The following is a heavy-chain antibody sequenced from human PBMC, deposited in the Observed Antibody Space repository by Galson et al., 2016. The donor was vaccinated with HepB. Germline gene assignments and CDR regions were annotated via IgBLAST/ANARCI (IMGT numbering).Heavy chain of an antibody. V-gene: IGHV1-2*02. J-gene: IGHJ6*04. CDR2: MNPNSAGA. D-gene: IGHD3-9*01. CDR1: GYTFTGYN. Sequence: CKASGYTFTGYNLHWVRQAPGQGLEWMGWMNPNSAGATYAQNFQGRVAMTRDMSNTTAYMELSGLRPDDTAVYYCARQLRYFGLDVWGKGTTVTVSS. CDR3: ARQLRYFGLDV.